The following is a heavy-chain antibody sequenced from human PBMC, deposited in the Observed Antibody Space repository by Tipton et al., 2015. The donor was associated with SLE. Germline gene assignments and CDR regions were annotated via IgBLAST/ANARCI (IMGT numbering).Heavy chain of an antibody. CDR1: GGSFSDYW. V-gene: IGHV4-34*01. J-gene: IGHJ4*02. CDR2: FTRSGGT. D-gene: IGHD3-3*01. Sequence: TLSLTCAAYGGSFSDYWWSWIRQPPGKGLEWIGEFTRSGGTNYNPSLKSRVSISADRSKNQFSLTLRSVTAADTAVYYCARHAYDSLDWGQGTLVAVSS. CDR3: ARHAYDSLD.